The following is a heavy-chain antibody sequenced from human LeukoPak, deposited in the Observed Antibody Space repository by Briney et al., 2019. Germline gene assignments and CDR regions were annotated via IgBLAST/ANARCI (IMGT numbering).Heavy chain of an antibody. Sequence: ASVKVSCKASGYTFTGYYMHWVRQAPGQGLEWMGWINPNSGGTKYVQKFQGRVTMTRDTSISTAYMELSRLRSDDTAVYYCARYGHSPYFDDWGQGTLVTVSS. D-gene: IGHD4-17*01. CDR3: ARYGHSPYFDD. CDR2: INPNSGGT. J-gene: IGHJ4*02. V-gene: IGHV1-2*02. CDR1: GYTFTGYY.